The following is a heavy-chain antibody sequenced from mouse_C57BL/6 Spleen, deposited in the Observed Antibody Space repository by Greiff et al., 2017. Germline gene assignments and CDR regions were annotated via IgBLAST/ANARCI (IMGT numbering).Heavy chain of an antibody. Sequence: EVQLQESGPELVKPGASVKISCKASGYSFTGYYMNWVKQSPEKSLEWIGEINPSTGGTTYNQKFKAKATLTVDKSSSTAYMQLKSLTSEDSAVYYCARSPDYGDYWGQGTTLTVSS. CDR1: GYSFTGYY. J-gene: IGHJ2*01. D-gene: IGHD2-4*01. CDR2: INPSTGGT. CDR3: ARSPDYGDY. V-gene: IGHV1-42*01.